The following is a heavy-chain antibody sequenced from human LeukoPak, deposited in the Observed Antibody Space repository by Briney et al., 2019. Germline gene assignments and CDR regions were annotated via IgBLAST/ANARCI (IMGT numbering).Heavy chain of an antibody. CDR1: GFTFSSFS. J-gene: IGHJ4*02. Sequence: GGSLRLSCAASGFTFSSFSMNWVRQAPGKGLEWISYISNSGSDISYADSVKGRFTISRANAKNSLYLQMNSLRDEDTAVYYCARLTYGYWGQGTLVTVSS. CDR3: ARLTYGY. CDR2: ISNSGSDI. D-gene: IGHD4-17*01. V-gene: IGHV3-48*02.